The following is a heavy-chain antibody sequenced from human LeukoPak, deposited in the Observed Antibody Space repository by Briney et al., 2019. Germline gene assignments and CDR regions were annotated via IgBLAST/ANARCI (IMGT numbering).Heavy chain of an antibody. CDR2: INHSRST. D-gene: IGHD6-19*01. CDR3: ARVGIAVAGTES. V-gene: IGHV4-34*01. J-gene: IGHJ5*02. Sequence: SSETLSLTCAVYGGSFSGYYWSWIRQPPGKGLEWIGEINHSRSTNYNPSLKSRVTISVDTSKNQFSLKLSSVTAADTAVYYCARVGIAVAGTESWGQGTLVTVSS. CDR1: GGSFSGYY.